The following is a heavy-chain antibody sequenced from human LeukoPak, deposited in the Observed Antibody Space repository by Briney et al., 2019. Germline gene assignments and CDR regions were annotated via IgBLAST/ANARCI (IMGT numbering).Heavy chain of an antibody. CDR3: EFEYSSSYYFDY. D-gene: IGHD6-6*01. CDR1: GFTFTDYA. V-gene: IGHV3-23*01. Sequence: GGSLRLSCAASGFTFTDYAMSWVRQAPGRGLEWVSTLSGTGNTAYYADSVKGRFTISRDNSKNTLYLQMNSLRAEDTAVYYCEFEYSSSYYFDYWGQGTLVTVSS. J-gene: IGHJ4*02. CDR2: LSGTGNTA.